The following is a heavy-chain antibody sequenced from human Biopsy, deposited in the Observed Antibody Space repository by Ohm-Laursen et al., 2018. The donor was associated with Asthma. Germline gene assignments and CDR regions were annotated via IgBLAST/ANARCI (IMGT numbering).Heavy chain of an antibody. Sequence: VSSVKVSCKISGYSLTDLSMHWVRQAPGQGLEWMGGHDHEEGGTVNAQRFQGRVTITADIFTRTVYMELSGLRFDDTAIYYCVGPSPNRDILYYYYHMDVWGQGTTVIVSS. V-gene: IGHV1-24*01. CDR2: HDHEEGGT. J-gene: IGHJ6*02. CDR3: VGPSPNRDILYYYYHMDV. D-gene: IGHD3-3*02. CDR1: GYSLTDLS.